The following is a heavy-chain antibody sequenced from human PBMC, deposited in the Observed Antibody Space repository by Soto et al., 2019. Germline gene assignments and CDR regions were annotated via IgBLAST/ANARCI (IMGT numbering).Heavy chain of an antibody. CDR3: ARGGYCISTSCYRVSWFDP. V-gene: IGHV3-11*01. CDR2: ISSSGSTI. D-gene: IGHD2-2*01. Sequence: TGGSLRLSCAASGFTFSDYYMSWIRQAPGKGLEWVSYISSSGSTIYYADSVKGRFTISRDNAKNSLYLQMNSLRAEDTAVYYCARGGYCISTSCYRVSWFDPWGQGTLVTVS. J-gene: IGHJ5*02. CDR1: GFTFSDYY.